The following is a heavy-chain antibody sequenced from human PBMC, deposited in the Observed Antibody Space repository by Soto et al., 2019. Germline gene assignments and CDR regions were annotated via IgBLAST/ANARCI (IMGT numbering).Heavy chain of an antibody. CDR1: GFPFSSHA. Sequence: VQLLESGGGLVQPGGSLRLSCTASGFPFSSHAMNWVRQAPGKGLEWVSVISGNGGTTYYTDSVKGRFTISRDNSKKTVDLQMDSLRVEDTAVYYCAKGKAHTMFGVDTLFDYWGQGTLVTVSA. CDR2: ISGNGGTT. V-gene: IGHV3-23*01. CDR3: AKGKAHTMFGVDTLFDY. J-gene: IGHJ4*02. D-gene: IGHD3-3*01.